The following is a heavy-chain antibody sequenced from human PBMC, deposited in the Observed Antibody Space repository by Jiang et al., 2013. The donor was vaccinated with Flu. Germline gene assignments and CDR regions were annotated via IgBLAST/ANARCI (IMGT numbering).Heavy chain of an antibody. Sequence: VRQAPGKGLEWVAVISYDGSNKYYADSVKGRFTISRDNSKNTLYLQMNSLRAEDTAVYYCATALYYYGSGSYYSGWGQGTLVTVSS. J-gene: IGHJ4*02. D-gene: IGHD3-10*01. CDR2: ISYDGSNK. CDR3: ATALYYYGSGSYYSG. V-gene: IGHV3-30*03.